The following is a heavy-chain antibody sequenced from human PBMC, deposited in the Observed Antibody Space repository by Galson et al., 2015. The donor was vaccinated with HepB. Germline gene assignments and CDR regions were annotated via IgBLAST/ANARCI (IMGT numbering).Heavy chain of an antibody. CDR2: IWFDGNNE. CDR1: GFTFSRSG. D-gene: IGHD3-9*01. V-gene: IGHV3-33*01. J-gene: IGHJ1*01. CDR3: ARDLTGWIEN. Sequence: SLRLSCAASGFTFSRSGMHWVRQAPGKGLEWVAFIWFDGNNEDYADSVKGRFTISKDNSKNTLYLQMNSLRVEDTAVYYCARDLTGWIENWGQGTLVTVSS.